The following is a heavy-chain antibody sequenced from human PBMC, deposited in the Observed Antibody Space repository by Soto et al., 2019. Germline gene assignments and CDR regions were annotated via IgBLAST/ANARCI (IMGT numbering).Heavy chain of an antibody. CDR2: ISYDGSNK. CDR1: GFTFSSYA. CDR3: ARQATTGYFDY. J-gene: IGHJ4*02. D-gene: IGHD1-26*01. Sequence: QVQLVESGGGVVQPGRSLRLSCAASGFTFSSYAMHWVRQAPGKGLEWVAVISYDGSNKYYADSVKGRFTISRDNSKNTLYLQMNSLRAEDTAVYYCARQATTGYFDYWGQGTLVTVSS. V-gene: IGHV3-30-3*01.